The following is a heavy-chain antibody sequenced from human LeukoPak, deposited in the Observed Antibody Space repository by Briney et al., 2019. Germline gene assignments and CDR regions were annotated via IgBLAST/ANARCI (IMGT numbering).Heavy chain of an antibody. D-gene: IGHD3-3*01. CDR1: GFTFRSYW. Sequence: GGSLRLSCAASGFTFRSYWMSWVRQAPGKGLEWVSYISSSSSTIYYADSVKGRFTISRDNAKNSLYLQMNSLRAEDTAVYYCARDRLGPNYDFWSGYSLNYYYYYMDVWGKGTTVTVSS. CDR3: ARDRLGPNYDFWSGYSLNYYYYYMDV. CDR2: ISSSSSTI. V-gene: IGHV3-48*04. J-gene: IGHJ6*03.